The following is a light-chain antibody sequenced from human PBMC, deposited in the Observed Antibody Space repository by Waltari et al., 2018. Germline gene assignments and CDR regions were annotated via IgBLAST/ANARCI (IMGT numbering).Light chain of an antibody. CDR2: AAS. Sequence: DIQMTQSPSSLSASVGDRVTITVRASQSISSYLNWYQQKPGKAPKLLIYAASSLQSGVPSRFSGSGSGTDFTLTISSLQPEDFATYYCQQSYSTRRTFGQGTKVEIK. CDR3: QQSYSTRRT. CDR1: QSISSY. J-gene: IGKJ1*01. V-gene: IGKV1-39*01.